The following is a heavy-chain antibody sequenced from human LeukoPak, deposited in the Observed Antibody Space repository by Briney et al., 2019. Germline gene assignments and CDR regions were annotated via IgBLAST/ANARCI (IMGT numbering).Heavy chain of an antibody. CDR2: ISGSGGST. D-gene: IGHD4-17*01. CDR3: AKDSAYGDYPYYYYGMDV. J-gene: IGHJ6*02. CDR1: GFTFSSYG. V-gene: IGHV3-23*01. Sequence: PGRSLRLSCAASGFTFSSYGMHWVCQAPGKGLEWVSAISGSGGSTYYADSVKGRFTISRDNSKNTLYLQMNSLRAEDTAVYYCAKDSAYGDYPYYYYGMDVWGQGTTVTVSS.